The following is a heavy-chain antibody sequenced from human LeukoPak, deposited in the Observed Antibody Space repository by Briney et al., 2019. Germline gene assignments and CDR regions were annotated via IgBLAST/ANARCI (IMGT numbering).Heavy chain of an antibody. CDR1: GFTFSSYG. CDR2: ISYDGSNK. D-gene: IGHD1-26*01. Sequence: GGSLRLSCAASGFTFSSYGMHWVRQAPGKGLEWVAVISYDGSNKYYADSVKGRFTISRDNSKNTLYLQMNSLRAEDTAVYYCALWGATGYFDYWGQGTLVTVSS. CDR3: ALWGATGYFDY. J-gene: IGHJ4*02. V-gene: IGHV3-30*03.